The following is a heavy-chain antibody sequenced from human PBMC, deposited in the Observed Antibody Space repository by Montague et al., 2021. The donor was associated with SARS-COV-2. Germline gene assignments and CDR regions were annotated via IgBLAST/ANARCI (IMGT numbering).Heavy chain of an antibody. Sequence: SLRLSCAATGFTFSSYAMHWVRQAPGKGLEWVAVISYDGSNKYYADSVKGRFTISRDNSKNTLYLQMNSLRAEDTAVYYCARHTSATHSFLDFWGQGTLVTVSS. D-gene: IGHD1-26*01. CDR2: ISYDGSNK. V-gene: IGHV3-30*04. J-gene: IGHJ4*02. CDR1: GFTFSSYA. CDR3: ARHTSATHSFLDF.